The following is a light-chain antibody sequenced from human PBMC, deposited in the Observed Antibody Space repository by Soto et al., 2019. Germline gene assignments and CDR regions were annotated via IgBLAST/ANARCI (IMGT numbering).Light chain of an antibody. CDR3: QSYDSTLSARYV. J-gene: IGLJ1*01. CDR2: EVS. V-gene: IGLV2-14*01. Sequence: QSALTQPASVSGSPGQSITISCTGTSSDVGSYNYVSWYQQHPGKAPKLIIYEVSNRPSGVSNRFSGSKSGNTASLTISGLQAEDEADYYCQSYDSTLSARYVFGTGTKVTVL. CDR1: SSDVGSYNY.